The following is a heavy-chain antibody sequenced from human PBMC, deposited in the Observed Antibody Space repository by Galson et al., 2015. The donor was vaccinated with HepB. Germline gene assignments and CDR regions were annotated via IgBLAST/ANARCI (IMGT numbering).Heavy chain of an antibody. J-gene: IGHJ4*02. D-gene: IGHD3-3*01. CDR2: INTNTGNP. V-gene: IGHV7-4-1*02. Sequence: SVKVSCKASGYTFTSYAMNWVRQAPGQGLEWMGWINTNTGNPTYAQGFTGRFVFSLDTSVSTAYLQISSLKAEDTAVYYCARAGSAALYYDFWSGYYGGVDYWGQGTRSPSPQ. CDR1: GYTFTSYA. CDR3: ARAGSAALYYDFWSGYYGGVDY.